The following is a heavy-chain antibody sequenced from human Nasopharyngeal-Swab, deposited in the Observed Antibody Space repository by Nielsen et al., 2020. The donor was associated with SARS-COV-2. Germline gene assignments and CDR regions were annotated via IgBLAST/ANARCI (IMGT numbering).Heavy chain of an antibody. J-gene: IGHJ4*02. V-gene: IGHV3-30-3*01. D-gene: IGHD6-13*01. CDR1: GFTFSSYA. CDR2: ISYDGSNK. Sequence: GGSLRLSCAASGFTFSSYAMHWVRQAPGKGLEWVAVISYDGSNKYYADSVKGRFTISRDNSENTLYLQMNSLRAEDTAVYYCANRRGSSWHPYCFDYWGQGTLVTVSS. CDR3: ANRRGSSWHPYCFDY.